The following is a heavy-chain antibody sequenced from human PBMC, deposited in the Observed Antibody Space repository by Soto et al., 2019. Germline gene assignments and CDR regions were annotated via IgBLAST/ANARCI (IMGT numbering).Heavy chain of an antibody. V-gene: IGHV4-31*03. CDR2: INHRGSL. CDR3: AGDLPHRQYRNMCV. Sequence: PSETLSLTCTVTGGSMTSGDQYWTWIRHRPGEGREWFGYINHRGSLYYNPSLKSRVSMSLDTSKNKFSLNLSSVTAADTAVYYCAGDLPHRQYRNMCVWGQGSTGTVSS. J-gene: IGHJ6*02. CDR1: GGSMTSGDQY. D-gene: IGHD6-6*01.